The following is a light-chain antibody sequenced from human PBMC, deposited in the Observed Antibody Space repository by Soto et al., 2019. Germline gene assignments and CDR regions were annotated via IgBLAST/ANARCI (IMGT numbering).Light chain of an antibody. CDR2: WAS. Sequence: DIVMTQSPDSLAVSLGERATINCKSSQSILYNSNNKNYLAWYQQKAGQPPKLLIYWASTRESGVPDRFSGSWSGTWFPLTISSLQAEDVAVDYCQQYHDTPRTFGQGTKVEIK. CDR3: QQYHDTPRT. J-gene: IGKJ1*01. CDR1: QSILYNSNNKNY. V-gene: IGKV4-1*01.